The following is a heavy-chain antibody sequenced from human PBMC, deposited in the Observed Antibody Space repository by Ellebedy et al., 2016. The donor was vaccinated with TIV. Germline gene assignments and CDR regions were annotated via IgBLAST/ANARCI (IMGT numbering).Heavy chain of an antibody. CDR1: GFIVSSTH. CDR3: ARLADY. Sequence: GGSLRLSCVASGFIVSSTHMSWVRQAPGKGLEWVSVIDSGDSTYYADSVKGRFTISRDSYKNILYLQMNSLRDEDTAVYYCARLADYWGQGTLVTVSP. V-gene: IGHV3-53*01. CDR2: IDSGDST. J-gene: IGHJ4*02.